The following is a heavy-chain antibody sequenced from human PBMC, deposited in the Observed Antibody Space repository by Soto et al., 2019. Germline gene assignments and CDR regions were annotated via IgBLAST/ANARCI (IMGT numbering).Heavy chain of an antibody. Sequence: SVKVSGKASGYTFTSYDIYWGRQATVQGLEWMGWMNPNTGNSGYAQKFQGRVTMTSDTSISTAHMELSSLRSEDTAVYYCARRAETNGWNGFGADKYYFDFWGQGTLVTVSS. CDR3: ARRAETNGWNGFGADKYYFDF. D-gene: IGHD1-1*01. CDR1: GYTFTSYD. V-gene: IGHV1-8*01. CDR2: MNPNTGNS. J-gene: IGHJ4*02.